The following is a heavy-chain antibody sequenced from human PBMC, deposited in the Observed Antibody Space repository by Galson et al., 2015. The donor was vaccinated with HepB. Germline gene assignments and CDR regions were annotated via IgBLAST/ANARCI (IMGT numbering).Heavy chain of an antibody. D-gene: IGHD3-22*01. J-gene: IGHJ3*02. CDR3: ARASYYYDSSGYYLNAFDI. Sequence: SVKVSCKASGYTFTSYAMHWVRQAPGQRLEWMGWINAGNGNTKYSQKFQGRVTITRDTSASTAYMELSSLRSEDTAVYYCARASYYYDSSGYYLNAFDIWGQGTMVTVSS. CDR1: GYTFTSYA. V-gene: IGHV1-3*01. CDR2: INAGNGNT.